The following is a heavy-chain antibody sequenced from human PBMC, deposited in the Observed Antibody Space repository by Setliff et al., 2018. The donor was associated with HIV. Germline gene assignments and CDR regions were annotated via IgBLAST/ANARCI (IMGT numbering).Heavy chain of an antibody. Sequence: PGGSLRLSCAASGFTFDDYEMNWVRQAPGKGLEWISYISSSGGTIYYADSVKGRFTISRDNAKKSLYLQMNSLRGEDTAIYYCAREVSVAGTLYYGMDVWGQGTTVTVSS. CDR2: ISSSGGTI. CDR3: AREVSVAGTLYYGMDV. J-gene: IGHJ6*02. D-gene: IGHD6-19*01. CDR1: GFTFDDYE. V-gene: IGHV3-48*03.